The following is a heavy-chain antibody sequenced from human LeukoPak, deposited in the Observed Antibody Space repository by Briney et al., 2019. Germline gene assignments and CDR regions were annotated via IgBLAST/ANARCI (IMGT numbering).Heavy chain of an antibody. D-gene: IGHD5-18*01. Sequence: SVKVSCKASGGTFSSYTISWVRQAPGQGLEWMGRIIPILGIANYAQKFQGRVTITADKSTSTAYMELSSLRSEDTAVYYCAREVYSYGPPDYYSYYYMDVWGKGTTVTVSS. CDR1: GGTFSSYT. CDR2: IIPILGIA. J-gene: IGHJ6*03. V-gene: IGHV1-69*02. CDR3: AREVYSYGPPDYYSYYYMDV.